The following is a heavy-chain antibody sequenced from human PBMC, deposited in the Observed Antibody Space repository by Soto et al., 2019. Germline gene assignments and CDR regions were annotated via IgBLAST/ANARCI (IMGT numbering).Heavy chain of an antibody. V-gene: IGHV1-69*06. J-gene: IGHJ6*02. CDR3: ARDNVPPYCSGGSCYGMDV. CDR1: GGTSSSYA. D-gene: IGHD2-15*01. Sequence: GASVKVSCKASGGTSSSYAISWVRQAPGQGLEWMGGIIPIFGTANYAQKFQGRVTITADKSTSTAYMELSSLRSEDTAVYYCARDNVPPYCSGGSCYGMDVWGQGTTVTVS. CDR2: IIPIFGTA.